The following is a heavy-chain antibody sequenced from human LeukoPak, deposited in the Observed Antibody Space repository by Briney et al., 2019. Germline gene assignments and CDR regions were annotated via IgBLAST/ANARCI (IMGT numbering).Heavy chain of an antibody. CDR2: ISYDGSNK. CDR3: ARHLGYCSSTSCLGGAFDI. V-gene: IGHV3-30-3*01. CDR1: GFTFSSHW. J-gene: IGHJ3*02. D-gene: IGHD2-2*01. Sequence: GGSLRLSCAASGFTFSSHWMHWVRQAPGKGLGWVAVISYDGSNKYYADSVKGRVTISRDNSKNTLYLQMNSLRAEDTAVYYCARHLGYCSSTSCLGGAFDIWGQGTMVTVSS.